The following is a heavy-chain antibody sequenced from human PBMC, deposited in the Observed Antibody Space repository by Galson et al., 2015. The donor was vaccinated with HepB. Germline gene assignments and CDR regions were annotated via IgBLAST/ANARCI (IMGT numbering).Heavy chain of an antibody. D-gene: IGHD1-26*01. CDR1: GFTFSSYW. CDR2: IKQDGSEK. J-gene: IGHJ3*02. Sequence: SLRLSCAASGFTFSSYWMSWVRQAPGKGLEWVANIKQDGSEKYYVDSVKGRFTISRDNAKNSLYLQMNSLRAEDTAVYYCARDMWWELPADAFDIWGQGTMVTVSS. V-gene: IGHV3-7*01. CDR3: ARDMWWELPADAFDI.